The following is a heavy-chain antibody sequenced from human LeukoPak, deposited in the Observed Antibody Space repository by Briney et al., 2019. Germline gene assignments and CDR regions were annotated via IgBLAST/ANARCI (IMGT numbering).Heavy chain of an antibody. Sequence: SQTLSLTCTVSGGSLSSGGYYWSWIRQHPGKGLEWIGYIYYSGSTYYNPSLKSRVTISVDTSKNQFSLKLSSVTAADTAVYYCAREVVGATRPADWGQGTLVTVSS. J-gene: IGHJ4*02. CDR3: AREVVGATRPAD. CDR1: GGSLSSGGYY. CDR2: IYYSGST. D-gene: IGHD1-26*01. V-gene: IGHV4-31*03.